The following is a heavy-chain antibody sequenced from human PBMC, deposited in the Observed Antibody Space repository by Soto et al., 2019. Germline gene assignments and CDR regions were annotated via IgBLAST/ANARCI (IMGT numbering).Heavy chain of an antibody. J-gene: IGHJ6*02. Sequence: PGGSLRLSCAASGFTFSSYGTHWVRQAPGKGLEWVAVISYDGSNKYYADSVKGRFTISRDNSKNTLYLQMNSLRAEDTAVYYCAKAPSSSWYLFNGMDVWGQGTTVTVSS. CDR1: GFTFSSYG. CDR3: AKAPSSSWYLFNGMDV. V-gene: IGHV3-30*18. CDR2: ISYDGSNK. D-gene: IGHD6-13*01.